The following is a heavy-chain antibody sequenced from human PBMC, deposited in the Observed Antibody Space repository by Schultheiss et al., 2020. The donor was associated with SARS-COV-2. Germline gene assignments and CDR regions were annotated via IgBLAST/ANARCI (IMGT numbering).Heavy chain of an antibody. CDR2: IYTSGST. CDR3: ARLGSWRFDP. CDR1: GGSFSGYY. D-gene: IGHD2-15*01. Sequence: SETLSLTCAVYGGSFSGYYWSWIRQPPGKGLEWIGRIYTSGSTNYNPSLKSRVTMSVDTSKNQFSLKLSSVTAADTAVYYCARLGSWRFDPWGQGTLVTVSS. V-gene: IGHV4-59*10. J-gene: IGHJ5*02.